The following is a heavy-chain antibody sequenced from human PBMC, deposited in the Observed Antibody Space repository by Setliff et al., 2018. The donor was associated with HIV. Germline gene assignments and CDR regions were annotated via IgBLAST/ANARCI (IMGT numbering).Heavy chain of an antibody. CDR1: GFNIEEYA. V-gene: IGHV3-9*01. CDR3: ARSVIGYYYYGMDV. D-gene: IGHD3-10*01. J-gene: IGHJ6*02. CDR2: ISWNSGSL. Sequence: GGSLRLSCVGSGFNIEEYAMAWVRQVPGKGLEWVSSISWNSGSLGYADSVKGRFTISRDNAKNSLYLQMNSLRAEDTAVYYCARSVIGYYYYGMDVWGQGTTVTVSS.